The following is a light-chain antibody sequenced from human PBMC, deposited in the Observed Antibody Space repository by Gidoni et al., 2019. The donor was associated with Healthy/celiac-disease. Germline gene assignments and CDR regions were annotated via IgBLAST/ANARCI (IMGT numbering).Light chain of an antibody. CDR1: SSDVGGYNY. V-gene: IGLV2-14*01. J-gene: IGLJ3*02. Sequence: QSALTQPASVSGSPGQSITISCTGTSSDVGGYNYVSWYQQHPGKAPKLMIYEVSNRPPGVSNRFSGAKSGNTASLTISGLQAEDEADYYCSSYTSSSTLSWVFGGGTKLTVL. CDR3: SSYTSSSTLSWV. CDR2: EVS.